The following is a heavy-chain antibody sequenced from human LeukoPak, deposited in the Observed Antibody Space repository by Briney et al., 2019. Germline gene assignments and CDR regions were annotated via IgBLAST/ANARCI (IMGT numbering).Heavy chain of an antibody. Sequence: SETLSLTCTVSGYSISSGYYWGWIRQPPGKGLEWIGSIYHSGSTYYNPSLKSRVTISVDTSKNQFSLRLNSVTTADTAVYYCARAPYYDIWSGYSDNYFDPWGQGTLVTVSS. CDR1: GYSISSGYY. D-gene: IGHD3-3*01. V-gene: IGHV4-38-2*02. J-gene: IGHJ5*02. CDR2: IYHSGST. CDR3: ARAPYYDIWSGYSDNYFDP.